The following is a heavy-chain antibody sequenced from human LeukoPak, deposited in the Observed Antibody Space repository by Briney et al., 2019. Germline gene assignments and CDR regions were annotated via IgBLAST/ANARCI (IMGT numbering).Heavy chain of an antibody. CDR3: ARGDTAMVSLDY. CDR1: GFTFSSYA. J-gene: IGHJ4*02. V-gene: IGHV3-30*04. Sequence: PGGSLRLSCAASGFTFSSYAMHWVRQAPGKGLEWVAVISYDGSNKYYADSVKGRFTISRDNSKNTLYLLMNSLRAEDTAVYYCARGDTAMVSLDYWGQGTLVTVSS. CDR2: ISYDGSNK. D-gene: IGHD5-18*01.